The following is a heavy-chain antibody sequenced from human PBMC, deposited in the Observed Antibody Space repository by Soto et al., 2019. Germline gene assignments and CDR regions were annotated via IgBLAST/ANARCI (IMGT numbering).Heavy chain of an antibody. CDR1: GFIFSSYA. Sequence: GGSLRLSCAASGFIFSSYAMSWVRQAPEKGLEWVSAISGSGGSTFYADSVKGRFSISRDNSKNTLYLQMNSLRAEDTAVYYCAANSYDSSRYLQEYYFDYWGQGTLVTVSS. CDR3: AANSYDSSRYLQEYYFDY. J-gene: IGHJ4*02. V-gene: IGHV3-23*01. D-gene: IGHD3-22*01. CDR2: ISGSGGST.